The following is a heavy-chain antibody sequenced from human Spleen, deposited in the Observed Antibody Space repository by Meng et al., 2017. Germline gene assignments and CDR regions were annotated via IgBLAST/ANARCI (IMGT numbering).Heavy chain of an antibody. Sequence: ASVKVSCKASGYTFTSYGISWVRQAPGQGLEWMGWINVKNGYTNYAQKVQGRVTMTTDTSTSTAYMELRSLRSDDTAVYYCARVEAGLLWFGELSSYYYDMDVWGQGTTVTVSS. D-gene: IGHD3-10*01. J-gene: IGHJ6*02. CDR1: GYTFTSYG. V-gene: IGHV1-18*01. CDR3: ARVEAGLLWFGELSSYYYDMDV. CDR2: INVKNGYT.